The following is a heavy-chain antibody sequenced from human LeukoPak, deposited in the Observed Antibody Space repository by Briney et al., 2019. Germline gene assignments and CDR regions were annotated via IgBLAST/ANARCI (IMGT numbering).Heavy chain of an antibody. J-gene: IGHJ4*02. D-gene: IGHD5-18*01. Sequence: PGGSLRLSWAASGFTFSSYEMNWVRQAPVKGLEWVSYISSSGSTIYYADSVKGRFTISRDNAKNSLYLQMNSLRAEDTAVYYCARDKVDSYGLEYYFDYWGQGTLVTVSS. CDR1: GFTFSSYE. CDR3: ARDKVDSYGLEYYFDY. CDR2: ISSSGSTI. V-gene: IGHV3-48*03.